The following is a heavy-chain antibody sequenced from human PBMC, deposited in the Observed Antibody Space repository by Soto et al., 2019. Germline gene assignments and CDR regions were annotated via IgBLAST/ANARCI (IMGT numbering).Heavy chain of an antibody. Sequence: GESLRLSCAASGFPFSDSYMSWIRQAPGKGLEWISYITFSGNTVYYADSLKGRFTISRDNAKNSLYLQMNRLRAEDTAVYYCARVSWREKYGMDVWGQGTTVTVSS. CDR2: ITFSGNTV. J-gene: IGHJ6*02. V-gene: IGHV3-11*01. CDR3: ARVSWREKYGMDV. CDR1: GFPFSDSY.